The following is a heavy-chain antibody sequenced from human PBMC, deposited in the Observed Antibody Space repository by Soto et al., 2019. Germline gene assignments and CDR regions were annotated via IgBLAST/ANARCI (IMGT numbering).Heavy chain of an antibody. CDR1: GFTFSTYG. J-gene: IGHJ4*02. Sequence: QVQLVESGGGVVQPGRSLRLSCAASGFTFSTYGMHWVRQAPGKGLEWVAVISYDGSNKYYVDSVKGRFTISRDNSKNTLFLQMNILRAEDTAVYYCAKDRWYCSGGNCYFPDYWGQGTLVTVSS. D-gene: IGHD2-15*01. CDR2: ISYDGSNK. CDR3: AKDRWYCSGGNCYFPDY. V-gene: IGHV3-30*18.